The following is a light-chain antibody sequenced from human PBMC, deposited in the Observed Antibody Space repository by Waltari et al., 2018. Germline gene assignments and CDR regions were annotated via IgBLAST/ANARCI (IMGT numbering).Light chain of an antibody. V-gene: IGLV6-57*01. J-gene: IGLJ3*02. Sequence: NFMLTPPHSVSESPGKTVTISCTRSSGSIASNYGQWYQQRPGSSPTTVIYEDNQRPSGVPDRFSGSIDSSSNSASLTISGLKTEDEADYYCQSYDSSNSWVFGGGTKLTVL. CDR3: QSYDSSNSWV. CDR2: EDN. CDR1: SGSIASNY.